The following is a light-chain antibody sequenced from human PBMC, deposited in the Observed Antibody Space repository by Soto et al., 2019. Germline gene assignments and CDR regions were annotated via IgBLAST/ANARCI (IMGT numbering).Light chain of an antibody. CDR2: GAS. CDR3: QQCGSAPLT. V-gene: IGKV3-20*01. CDR1: QSVSSSY. J-gene: IGKJ1*01. Sequence: EIVLTQSPGTLSLSPGERATLFCRASQSVSSSYLAWYQQKSGQAPRLLIYGASSRATGVPDRFSGSASGADFTLTISRLEPEDFAVYYCQQCGSAPLTFGQGTKVDI.